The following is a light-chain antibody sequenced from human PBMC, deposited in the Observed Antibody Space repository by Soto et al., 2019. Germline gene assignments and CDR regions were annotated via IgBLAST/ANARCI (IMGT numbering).Light chain of an antibody. CDR2: AAS. V-gene: IGKV1-39*01. J-gene: IGKJ5*01. Sequence: RRASQDIRHCLGWYQQKPGKAPKLLIYAASSLQSGVPSRFSGSGSGTDFTLSMRSLQPEYSATHFCEPSCRALGTVGQGTRLEIK. CDR1: QDIRHC. CDR3: EPSCRALGT.